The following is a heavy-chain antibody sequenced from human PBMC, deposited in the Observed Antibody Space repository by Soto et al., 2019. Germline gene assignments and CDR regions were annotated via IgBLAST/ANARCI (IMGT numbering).Heavy chain of an antibody. CDR2: ISSTTNYI. CDR3: ARESDDLTSNFAY. D-gene: IGHD1-1*01. V-gene: IGHV3-21*01. J-gene: IGHJ4*02. CDR1: GFTFTRYS. Sequence: GGSLRLSCAASGFTFTRYSMNWVRQAPGKGLEWVSSISSTTNYIYYADSMKGRFTVSRDNAKNSVYLAMNSPSAEDTAVYSCARESDDLTSNFAYWGQGTLVNV.